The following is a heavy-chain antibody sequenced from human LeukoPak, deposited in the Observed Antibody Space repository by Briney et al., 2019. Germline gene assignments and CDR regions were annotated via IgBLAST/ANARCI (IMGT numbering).Heavy chain of an antibody. D-gene: IGHD3-10*01. CDR2: IYSGGST. J-gene: IGHJ4*02. V-gene: IGHV3-66*01. CDR1: GFTFSSYA. CDR3: AREVAGSFDY. Sequence: TGGSLRLSCAASGFTFSSYAMSWVRQAPGKGLEWVSVIYSGGSTYYADSVKGRFTISRDNSKNTLYLQMNSLRAEDTAVYYCAREVAGSFDYWGQGTLVTVSS.